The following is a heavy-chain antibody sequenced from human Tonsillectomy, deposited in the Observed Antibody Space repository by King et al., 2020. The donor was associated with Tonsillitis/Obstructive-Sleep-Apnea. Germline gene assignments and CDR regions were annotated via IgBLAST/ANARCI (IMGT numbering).Heavy chain of an antibody. Sequence: VTLKESGPALVKPTQTLTLTCTFSGFSLSTSGMCVSWIRQPPGKALEWLARIDWDDDKYYSTSLQTRLSISKDTSKSQVVLTMTNMDPVDTATYYCARTTSFYYYYMDVWGKGTTVTVSS. CDR3: ARTTSFYYYYMDV. V-gene: IGHV2-70*11. CDR2: IDWDDDK. CDR1: GFSLSTSGMC. D-gene: IGHD2-15*01. J-gene: IGHJ6*03.